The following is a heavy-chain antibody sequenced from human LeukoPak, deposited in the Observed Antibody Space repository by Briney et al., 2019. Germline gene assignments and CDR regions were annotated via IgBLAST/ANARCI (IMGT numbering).Heavy chain of an antibody. CDR2: IYYSGST. CDR1: GGSISSSIYY. D-gene: IGHD3-10*01. V-gene: IGHV4-39*07. J-gene: IGHJ6*02. CDR3: ARSYGSGSYPYHYYGMDV. Sequence: SETLSLTCTVSGGSISSSIYYWGWIRQPPGKGLEWIGSIYYSGSTYYNPSLKSRVTISVDTSKNQFSLKLSSVTAADTAMYYCARSYGSGSYPYHYYGMDVWGQGTTLTVSS.